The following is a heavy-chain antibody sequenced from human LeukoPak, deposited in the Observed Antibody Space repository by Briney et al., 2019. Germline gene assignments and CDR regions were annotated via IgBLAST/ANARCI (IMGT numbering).Heavy chain of an antibody. J-gene: IGHJ6*03. Sequence: GGSLRLSCAASGFTFSSYEMNWVRQAPGKGLEWVSYISSSGSTIYYADSVKGRFTISRDNAKNSLYLQMNSLRVEDTAVYYCARRTIYIAAADRYYYYMDVWGKGTTVTVSS. CDR2: ISSSGSTI. CDR3: ARRTIYIAAADRYYYYMDV. CDR1: GFTFSSYE. V-gene: IGHV3-48*03. D-gene: IGHD6-13*01.